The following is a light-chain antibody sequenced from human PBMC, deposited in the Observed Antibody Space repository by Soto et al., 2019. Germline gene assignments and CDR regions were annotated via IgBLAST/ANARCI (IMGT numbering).Light chain of an antibody. CDR1: QSVSSSY. Sequence: EVVLTQSPGTVSLSPGERATLSCRASQSVSSSYLAWYQQKPGQPPRLLIYGTSRRATGIPDRFSGSGSGTDFTLTISRLEPDDFATYYCQQYNSYSLTFGQGTKVEIK. J-gene: IGKJ1*01. V-gene: IGKV3-20*01. CDR2: GTS. CDR3: QQYNSYSLT.